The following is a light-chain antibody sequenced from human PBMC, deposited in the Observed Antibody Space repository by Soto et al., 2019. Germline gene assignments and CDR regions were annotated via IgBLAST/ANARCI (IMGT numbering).Light chain of an antibody. CDR1: SSNIGKNP. J-gene: IGLJ2*01. V-gene: IGLV1-44*01. CDR3: ATWDDGLGAPL. Sequence: QSVLTQPPSASGTPGQSVTVSCSGGSSNIGKNPVTWYQQLPGAAPKLLIHRDDQRPSGVPDRFSASKSDASASLAISGLQSEDEADYFWATWDDGLGAPLFGGGTKLTVL. CDR2: RDD.